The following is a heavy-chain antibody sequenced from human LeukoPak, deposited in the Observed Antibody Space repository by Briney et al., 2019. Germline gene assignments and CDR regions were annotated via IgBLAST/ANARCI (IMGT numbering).Heavy chain of an antibody. D-gene: IGHD3-22*01. V-gene: IGHV1-3*01. CDR2: INAGNGNT. Sequence: ASVKVSCKASGYTFTSYAMHWVRQAPGQRLEWMGWINAGNGNTKYSQKFQGRVTITRDTSASTAYMELSSLRSEDTALYYCASHYDSSGYPFDFDYWGQGTLVTVSS. CDR3: ASHYDSSGYPFDFDY. J-gene: IGHJ4*02. CDR1: GYTFTSYA.